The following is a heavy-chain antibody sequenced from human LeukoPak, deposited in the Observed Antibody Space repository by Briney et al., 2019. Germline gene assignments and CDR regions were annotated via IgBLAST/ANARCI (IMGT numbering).Heavy chain of an antibody. V-gene: IGHV4-59*01. CDR2: IYYTGST. D-gene: IGHD2-2*01. CDR1: SGSISNYY. CDR3: ARDDCSSTSCYALPLFCSGGSCYPEYFQH. J-gene: IGHJ1*01. Sequence: SETLSLTCTVSSGSISNYYWSWIRQPPGKGLEWIGYIYYTGSTNYNPSLKSRVTISIDTSKNQFSLKLSSVTAADTAVYYCARDDCSSTSCYALPLFCSGGSCYPEYFQHWGQGTLVTVSS.